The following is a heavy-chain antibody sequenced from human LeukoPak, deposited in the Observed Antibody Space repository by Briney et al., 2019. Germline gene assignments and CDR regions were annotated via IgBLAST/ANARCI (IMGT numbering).Heavy chain of an antibody. CDR3: SKVPSLFLGVPPPLPS. Sequence: GGSLRLSCAASGFTFSSYAMTWVRQAPGKGLEWVSLMSTSADRIYYADSVKGRFTISRDNSKNTLYLQMNSLRAEDTAVYYCSKVPSLFLGVPPPLPSWGQGTLVPVPP. V-gene: IGHV3-23*01. J-gene: IGHJ5*02. D-gene: IGHD3-3*01. CDR1: GFTFSSYA. CDR2: MSTSADRI.